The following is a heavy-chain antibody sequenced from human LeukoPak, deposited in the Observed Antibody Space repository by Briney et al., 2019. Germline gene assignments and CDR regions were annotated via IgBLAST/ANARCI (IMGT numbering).Heavy chain of an antibody. V-gene: IGHV1-2*04. CDR2: INPNSGGT. Sequence: ASVKVSCKASGYTFTSYDINWVRQATGQGLEWMGWINPNSGGTNYAQKFQGWVTMTRDTSISTAYMELSRLRSDDTAVYYCARDHVGALGGWGQGTLVTVSS. J-gene: IGHJ4*02. CDR1: GYTFTSYD. CDR3: ARDHVGALGG. D-gene: IGHD1-26*01.